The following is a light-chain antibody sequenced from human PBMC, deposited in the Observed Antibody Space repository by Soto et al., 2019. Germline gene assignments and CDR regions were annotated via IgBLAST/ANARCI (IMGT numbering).Light chain of an antibody. V-gene: IGLV1-40*01. CDR2: GDN. CDR3: HSYDSSLSGSV. J-gene: IGLJ3*02. Sequence: QSVLPQPPSVSGAPGQRVTISCTGGNSNIGASNDVHWYQQISGTAPKLLIYGDNNRPSGVPDRFSGSKSGTSASLAITGLQAEDEADYYCHSYDSSLSGSVFGGGTKVTVL. CDR1: NSNIGASND.